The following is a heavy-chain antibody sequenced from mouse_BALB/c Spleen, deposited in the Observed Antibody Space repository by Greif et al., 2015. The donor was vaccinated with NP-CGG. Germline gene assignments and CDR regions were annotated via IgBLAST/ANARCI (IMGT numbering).Heavy chain of an antibody. CDR2: INPGSGGT. J-gene: IGHJ4*01. CDR3: AREGGNYDYYAMDY. V-gene: IGHV1-54*03. Sequence: VKLMESGAELVRPGTSVKVSCKASGYAFTNYLIEWVKQRPGQGLEWIGVINPGSGGTNYNEKFKGKATLTADKSSSTACMQLSSLTSDDSAVYFCAREGGNYDYYAMDYWGQGTSVTVSS. D-gene: IGHD2-1*01. CDR1: GYAFTNYL.